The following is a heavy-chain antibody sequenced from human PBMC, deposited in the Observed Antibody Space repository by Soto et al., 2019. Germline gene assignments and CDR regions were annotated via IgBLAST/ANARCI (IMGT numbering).Heavy chain of an antibody. Sequence: GGSLRLSCAASGFTVSSNYMSWVRQAPGKGLEWVSVIYSGGSTYYADSVKGRFTISRDNSKNTLYLQMNSLRAEDTAVYYCARDHELGHLDYWGQGTLVTVSS. J-gene: IGHJ4*02. D-gene: IGHD7-27*01. V-gene: IGHV3-66*02. CDR2: IYSGGST. CDR1: GFTVSSNY. CDR3: ARDHELGHLDY.